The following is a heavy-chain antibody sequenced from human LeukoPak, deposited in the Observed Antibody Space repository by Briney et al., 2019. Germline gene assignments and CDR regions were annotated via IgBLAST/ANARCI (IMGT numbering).Heavy chain of an antibody. CDR2: LYYSGST. J-gene: IGHJ4*02. V-gene: IGHV4-39*01. D-gene: IGHD3-9*01. CDR3: ARLSKGRYFDYIFDY. CDR1: GGSISSSSYY. Sequence: SETLSLTCTVSGGSISSSSYYWGWIRQPPGKGLQWVGNLYYSGSTSYHPSLNSRVTMSVDTSKNQFSLKMTSVTAADAAVYYCARLSKGRYFDYIFDYWGQGSLVTVSS.